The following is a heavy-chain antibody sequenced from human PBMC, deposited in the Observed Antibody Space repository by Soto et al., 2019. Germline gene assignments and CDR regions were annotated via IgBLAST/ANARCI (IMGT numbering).Heavy chain of an antibody. CDR1: GFTFSSYA. J-gene: IGHJ4*02. V-gene: IGHV3-23*01. CDR2: ISGSGGST. Sequence: EVQLLESGGGLVQPGGSLRLSCAASGFTFSSYAMSWVRQAPGKGLEWVSAISGSGGSTYYADSVKGRFTISRDNSKNTLYLQMHSLRAEDTAVYYCAKPYGDYVASLYYFDYWGQGTLVTVSS. CDR3: AKPYGDYVASLYYFDY. D-gene: IGHD4-17*01.